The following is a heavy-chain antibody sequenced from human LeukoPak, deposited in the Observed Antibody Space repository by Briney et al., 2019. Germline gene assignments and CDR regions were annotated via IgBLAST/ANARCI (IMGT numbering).Heavy chain of an antibody. CDR1: GGSISGYY. CDR2: IYYDGSA. CDR3: ARAGQKWLGRSDY. D-gene: IGHD6-19*01. Sequence: PSETLSLTCSVSGGSISGYYWSWIRQPPGKGLEWIGYIYYDGSANYNPSLKSRVTISVDTSKNQFSLRLSSVTAADTAVYYCARAGQKWLGRSDYWGQGTLVTVSS. V-gene: IGHV4-59*01. J-gene: IGHJ4*02.